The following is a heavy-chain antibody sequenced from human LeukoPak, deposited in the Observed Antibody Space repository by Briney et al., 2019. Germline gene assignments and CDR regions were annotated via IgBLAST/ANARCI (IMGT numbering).Heavy chain of an antibody. CDR1: GFTFSSYA. V-gene: IGHV3-23*01. D-gene: IGHD3-3*01. J-gene: IGHJ6*03. Sequence: PGGSLRLSCAASGFTFSSYAMSWVRQAPGKGLEWVSRLIDTGGSTYYAGSVKGRFTISRDNSKNTVYLQMNSLRAEDTAVYYCANDGGQGLADYYMYDWGKGTTVTVSS. CDR2: LIDTGGST. CDR3: ANDGGQGLADYYMYD.